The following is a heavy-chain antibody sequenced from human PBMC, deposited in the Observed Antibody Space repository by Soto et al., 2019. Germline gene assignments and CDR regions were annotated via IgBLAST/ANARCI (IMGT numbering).Heavy chain of an antibody. J-gene: IGHJ4*02. V-gene: IGHV3-48*02. CDR3: ARRGYYGSGSDY. CDR1: GFTFSSYS. CDR2: ISSGSSTI. D-gene: IGHD3-10*01. Sequence: EVPLVESGGGLVQPGGSLRLSCAASGFTFSSYSMNWVRQAPGKGLEWVSYISSGSSTIYYADSVKGRFTISRDNAKTSLYLKMNSLRDEDTAVYYCARRGYYGSGSDYWGQGTLVTVSS.